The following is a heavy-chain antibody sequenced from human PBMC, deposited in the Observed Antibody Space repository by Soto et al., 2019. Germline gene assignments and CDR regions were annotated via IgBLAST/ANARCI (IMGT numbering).Heavy chain of an antibody. CDR1: GYTFNSYD. V-gene: IGHV1-8*01. Sequence: QVQLVQSGAEVKKPGASVKVSCKASGYTFNSYDIEWVRLATGQGLEWMGSMNPNTGSTDYAQKFQGRVTMTMTTSISTAYVELSSLRSDDTAIYYCARTMGGIAAAGSDFWGQGTLVTVS. CDR3: ARTMGGIAAAGSDF. J-gene: IGHJ4*02. CDR2: MNPNTGST. D-gene: IGHD6-13*01.